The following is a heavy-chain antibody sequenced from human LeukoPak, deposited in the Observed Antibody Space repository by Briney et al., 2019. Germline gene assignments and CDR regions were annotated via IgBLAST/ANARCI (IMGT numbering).Heavy chain of an antibody. V-gene: IGHV3-30*02. J-gene: IGHJ3*02. CDR2: IRYDGSNK. Sequence: GGSLRLSCAASGFTFSSYGMHWVRQAPGKGLEWVAFIRYDGSNKYYADSVKGRFTISRDNSKNTLYLQMNSLRAEDTAVYYCAKGGKKLRLSDFWNRSDAFDIWGQGTMVTVSS. CDR1: GFTFSSYG. CDR3: AKGGKKLRLSDFWNRSDAFDI. D-gene: IGHD3/OR15-3a*01.